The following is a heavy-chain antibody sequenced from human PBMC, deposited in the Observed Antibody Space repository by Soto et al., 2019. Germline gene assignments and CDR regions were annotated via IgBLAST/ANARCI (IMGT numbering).Heavy chain of an antibody. J-gene: IGHJ4*02. CDR2: IYPGNSDT. V-gene: IGHV5-51*01. Sequence: PGESLKISCKGSGYSFTSYWIGWVRPMPGKGLEWMGIIYPGNSDTRYSPSFQGKVTISADKSISTAYLQWGSLTASDTAMYYCARSILAQDFDYWGQGTLVTVS. CDR1: GYSFTSYW. CDR3: ARSILAQDFDY.